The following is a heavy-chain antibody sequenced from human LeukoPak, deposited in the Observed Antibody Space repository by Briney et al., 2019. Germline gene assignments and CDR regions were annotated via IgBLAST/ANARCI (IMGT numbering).Heavy chain of an antibody. V-gene: IGHV1-2*02. CDR1: GYTFTGYY. CDR2: INPNSGGT. D-gene: IGHD3-22*01. J-gene: IGHJ4*02. CDR3: ARGSTARYYYDRSGYYRGAVDY. Sequence: ASVKVSCKASGYTFTGYYMHWVRQAPGQGPEWMGWINPNSGGTNYAQKFQGRVTMTRDTSISTAYMELSRLRSDDTAVYYCARGSTARYYYDRSGYYRGAVDYWGQGTLVTVSS.